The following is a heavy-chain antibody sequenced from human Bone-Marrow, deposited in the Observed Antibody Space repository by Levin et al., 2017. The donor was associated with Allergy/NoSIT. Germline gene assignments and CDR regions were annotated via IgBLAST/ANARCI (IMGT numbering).Heavy chain of an antibody. Sequence: QSGGSLRLSCAASGFVFSMSAMSWLRQTPGKGLEWVSTISGSGGSTYYADSVEGRFTVSRDNSKNTVYLQMNRLKAEDSAVYYCAKVEGRNVVALRLWRASVYYFQFGGRGTLVTVSS. CDR2: ISGSGGST. D-gene: IGHD2/OR15-2a*01. V-gene: IGHV3-23*01. J-gene: IGHJ4*02. CDR3: AKVEGRNVVALRLWRASVYYFQF. CDR1: GFVFSMSA.